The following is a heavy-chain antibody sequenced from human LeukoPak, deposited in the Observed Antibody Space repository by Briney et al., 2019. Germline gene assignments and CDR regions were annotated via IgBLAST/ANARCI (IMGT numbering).Heavy chain of an antibody. CDR1: GGSFSGYY. CDR2: INHSGST. V-gene: IGHV4-34*01. CDR3: ARRARGLRCFDWLLSVFDY. Sequence: SETLSLTCAVYGGSFSGYYWSWIRQPPGKGQEWIGEINHSGSTNYNPSLKSRVTISVHTSKNQFSLKLSSVTAADTAVYYCARRARGLRCFDWLLSVFDYWGQGTLVTVSS. D-gene: IGHD3-9*01. J-gene: IGHJ4*02.